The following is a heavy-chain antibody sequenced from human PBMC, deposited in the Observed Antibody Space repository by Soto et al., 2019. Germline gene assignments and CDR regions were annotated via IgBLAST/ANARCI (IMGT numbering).Heavy chain of an antibody. J-gene: IGHJ3*02. D-gene: IGHD3-22*01. CDR1: GYTFTSYY. V-gene: IGHV1-46*01. CDR3: ARESHPTMIAVVFRAFDI. CDR2: INPSGGST. Sequence: ASVKVSCKASGYTFTSYYMHWVRQAPGQGLEWMGIINPSGGSTSYAQKFQGRVTMTRDTSTSTVYMELSSLRSEDTAVYYCARESHPTMIAVVFRAFDIWGQGTMVTVSS.